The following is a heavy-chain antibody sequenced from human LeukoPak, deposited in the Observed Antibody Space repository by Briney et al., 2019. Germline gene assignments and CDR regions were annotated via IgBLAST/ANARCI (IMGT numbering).Heavy chain of an antibody. CDR2: ISGSGGST. Sequence: GGSLRLSCAASGFTFSSYAMSWVRQAPGKGLEWVSAISGSGGSTYYADSVKGRFTISRDNAKNSLYLQMNSLRAEDTAVYYCARDPYSGSYYKDNWFDPWGQGTLVTVSS. CDR3: ARDPYSGSYYKDNWFDP. D-gene: IGHD1-26*01. CDR1: GFTFSSYA. J-gene: IGHJ5*02. V-gene: IGHV3-23*01.